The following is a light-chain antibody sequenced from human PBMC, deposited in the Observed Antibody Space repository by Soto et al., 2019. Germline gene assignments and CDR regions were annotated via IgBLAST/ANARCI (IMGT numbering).Light chain of an antibody. V-gene: IGKV3-11*01. CDR1: PSVTNY. J-gene: IGKJ2*01. CDR3: QQRSIWPSYT. CDR2: GAF. Sequence: EIMLTQSPATLSLFPGERATISCRASPSVTNYLAWYQQKPGQAPRLVIYGAFNRATGIPARFSGSGSGTDFTLTISSLEPEDFAVYYCQQRSIWPSYTFGQGTKVDIK.